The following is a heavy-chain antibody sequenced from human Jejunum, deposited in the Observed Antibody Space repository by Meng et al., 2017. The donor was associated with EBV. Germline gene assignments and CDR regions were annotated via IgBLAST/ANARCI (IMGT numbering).Heavy chain of an antibody. CDR2: INAGNGNT. J-gene: IGHJ5*02. CDR3: AREGDDTAGWIDP. Sequence: QCELVSSGDEVKKPWASVKVACKASGYIFTDYVIHWVRQAPGKRLEWVGYINAGNGNTIYSQKFQGRVSIVRDTSANTAYMELSSLMSEDTSVYYCAREGDDTAGWIDPWGQGTLVTVSS. D-gene: IGHD6-25*01. V-gene: IGHV1-3*01. CDR1: GYIFTDYV.